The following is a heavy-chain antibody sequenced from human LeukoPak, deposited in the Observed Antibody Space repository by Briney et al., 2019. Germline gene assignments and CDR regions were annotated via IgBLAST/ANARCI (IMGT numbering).Heavy chain of an antibody. CDR2: IYYSTST. Sequence: PWETLSLTCTVSGGSISSGGYYWSWIRQHPGKGLEWIGYIYYSTSTYYNPSLKSRVTISVDTSKNQFSLKLSSVTAADTAVYYCARDSARSIAADWGFDPWGQGTLVTVSS. J-gene: IGHJ5*02. CDR3: ARDSARSIAADWGFDP. CDR1: GGSISSGGYY. D-gene: IGHD6-6*01. V-gene: IGHV4-31*03.